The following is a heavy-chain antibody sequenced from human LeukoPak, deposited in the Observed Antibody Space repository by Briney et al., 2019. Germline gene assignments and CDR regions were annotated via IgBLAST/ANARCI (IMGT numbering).Heavy chain of an antibody. J-gene: IGHJ4*02. CDR2: IYYSGST. CDR1: GGSVSSGSYY. CDR3: ARDLSLDY. Sequence: SETLSLTCTVSGGSVSSGSYYWSWVRQPPGTGLEWIGYIYYSGSTNDNPSLKSRVTISVDTSKTQFSLKLSSVTAADTAVYYCARDLSLDYWGQGTLVTVSS. V-gene: IGHV4-61*01.